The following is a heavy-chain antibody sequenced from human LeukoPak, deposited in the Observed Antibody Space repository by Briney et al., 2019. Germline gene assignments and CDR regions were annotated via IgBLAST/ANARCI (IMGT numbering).Heavy chain of an antibody. D-gene: IGHD4-23*01. CDR1: GFTLNRYS. CDR2: ISSSSIGSTI. Sequence: GRSLRLSCAASGFTLNRYSMNWVRQAPGKGLEWISYISSSSIGSTIYYTDSVKGRFTISRDSANNSLYLQMNSLRADDTAVYYCARLCGGYSGRIDYWGQGTLVTVSS. CDR3: ARLCGGYSGRIDY. V-gene: IGHV3-48*01. J-gene: IGHJ4*02.